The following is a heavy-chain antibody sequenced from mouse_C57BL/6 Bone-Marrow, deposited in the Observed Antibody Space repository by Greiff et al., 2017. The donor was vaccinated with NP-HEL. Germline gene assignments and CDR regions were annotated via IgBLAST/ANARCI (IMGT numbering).Heavy chain of an antibody. CDR3: TGRWLLPWCFDV. Sequence: EVKVEESGGGLVQPGGSMKLSCVASGFTFSNYWMNWVRQSPEKGLEWVAQIRLKSDNYATHYAESVKGRFTISRDDYKRCVYLQMNNLRAEDTGIYYCTGRWLLPWCFDVWGTGTTVTVSS. J-gene: IGHJ1*03. CDR1: GFTFSNYW. D-gene: IGHD2-3*01. V-gene: IGHV6-3*01. CDR2: IRLKSDNYAT.